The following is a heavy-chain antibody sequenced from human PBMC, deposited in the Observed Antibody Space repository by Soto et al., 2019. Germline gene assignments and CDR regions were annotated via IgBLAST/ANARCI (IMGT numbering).Heavy chain of an antibody. Sequence: EVQLLESGGGLVQPGGSLRLSCAASGFTFSSYAMSWVRQAPGKGLEWVSAISGSGGSTYYADSVKGRFTISRDNSKNTLYLQMNSLRAEDTAVYYCVKPSTWGPGYSSGWYLGGTLGWGQGTLVTVSS. CDR2: ISGSGGST. J-gene: IGHJ4*02. V-gene: IGHV3-23*01. CDR1: GFTFSSYA. D-gene: IGHD6-19*01. CDR3: VKPSTWGPGYSSGWYLGGTLG.